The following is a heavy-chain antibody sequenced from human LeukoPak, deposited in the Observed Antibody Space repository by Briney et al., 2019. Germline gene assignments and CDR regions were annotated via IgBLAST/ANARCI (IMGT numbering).Heavy chain of an antibody. D-gene: IGHD6-13*01. CDR1: GFTFSSYS. V-gene: IGHV3-48*01. CDR3: ARDVGYSSSWGVFDY. CDR2: ISSSSTI. J-gene: IGHJ4*02. Sequence: PGGSLRLSCAASGFTFSSYSMNWVRQAPGKGLEWVSYISSSSTIYYADSVKGRFTISRDNAKNSLYLQMNSLRAEDTAVYYCARDVGYSSSWGVFDYWGQGTLVTVSS.